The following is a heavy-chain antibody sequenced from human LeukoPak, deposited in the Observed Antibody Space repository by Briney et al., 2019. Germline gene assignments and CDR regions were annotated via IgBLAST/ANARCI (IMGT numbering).Heavy chain of an antibody. CDR1: GGSISSSSYY. CDR2: IYYSGST. V-gene: IGHV4-39*07. J-gene: IGHJ3*02. Sequence: SETLSLTCTVSGGSISSSSYYWGWIRQPPGKGLEWIGSIYYSGSTYYNPSLKSRVTISLDTSKNQFSLKLSSVTAADTAVYYCARDQGYGDYRADAFDIWGQGTMVTVSS. CDR3: ARDQGYGDYRADAFDI. D-gene: IGHD4-17*01.